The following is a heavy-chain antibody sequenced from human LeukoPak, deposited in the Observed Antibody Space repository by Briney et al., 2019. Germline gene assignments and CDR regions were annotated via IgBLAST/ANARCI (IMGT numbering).Heavy chain of an antibody. J-gene: IGHJ6*03. CDR1: GGSISSGSYY. D-gene: IGHD6-13*01. V-gene: IGHV4-61*02. CDR2: IYTSGST. Sequence: PSETLSLTCTVSGGSISSGSYYWSWIRQPAGKGLEWIGRIYTSGSTNYNPSLKSRVTISVDTSKNQFSLKLSSVTAADTAVYYCARRIADSYYYYYYMDVWGKGTTVTISS. CDR3: ARRIADSYYYYYYMDV.